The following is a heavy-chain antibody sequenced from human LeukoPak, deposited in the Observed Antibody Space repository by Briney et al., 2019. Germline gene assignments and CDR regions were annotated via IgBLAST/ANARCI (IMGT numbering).Heavy chain of an antibody. CDR1: GYTFTGYY. J-gene: IGHJ4*02. V-gene: IGHV1-2*02. CDR3: ARANALYCSSTSCLFDY. CDR2: INPNSGGT. Sequence: ASVKVSCTASGYTFTGYYMHWVRQAPGQGLEWMAWINPNSGGTYYAQNFHDRITMTRDTSISTAYMELSRLRSDDTAIYFCARANALYCSSTSCLFDYWGQGTLVTVSS. D-gene: IGHD2-2*01.